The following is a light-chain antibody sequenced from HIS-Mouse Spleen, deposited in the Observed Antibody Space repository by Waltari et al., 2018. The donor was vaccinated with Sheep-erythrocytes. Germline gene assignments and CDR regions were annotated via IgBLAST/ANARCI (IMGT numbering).Light chain of an antibody. CDR1: NLGAKY. CDR3: QAWDSSTAV. J-gene: IGLJ2*01. V-gene: IGLV3-1*01. Sequence: SYELTPPPSVSVSPGQTASLPCPGANLGAKYACWYQQKPGQSPVLVIYQDSKRPSGIPERFSGSNSGNTATLTISGTQAMDEADYYCQAWDSSTAVFGGGTKLTVL. CDR2: QDS.